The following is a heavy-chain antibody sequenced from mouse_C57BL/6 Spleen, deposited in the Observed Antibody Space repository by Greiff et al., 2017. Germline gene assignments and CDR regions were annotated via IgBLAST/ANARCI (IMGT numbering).Heavy chain of an antibody. Sequence: VQLQQSGPGLVQPSQCLSISCTVSGFSLTSYGVHWVRQSPGKGLEWLGVIWSGGSTDYNAAFISSLSISKDNSNSQVFFKMNSLQADDTAIYYCARMGNDYDVGDFGDWGQGTTLTGSS. CDR3: ARMGNDYDVGDFGD. V-gene: IGHV2-2*01. J-gene: IGHJ2*01. D-gene: IGHD2-4*01. CDR1: GFSLTSYG. CDR2: IWSGGST.